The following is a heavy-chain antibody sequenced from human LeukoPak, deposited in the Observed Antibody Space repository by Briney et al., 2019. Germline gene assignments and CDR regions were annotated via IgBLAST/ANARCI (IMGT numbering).Heavy chain of an antibody. Sequence: GGSLRLSCAASGFTFSNYWMHWVRQAPGKGLEWVANIKEDGSEKYYVDSVEGRFSISRDNAKNSLYLQMNSLRVEDTAVYYCARALSGWGQGTLVTVSS. D-gene: IGHD3-3*01. CDR1: GFTFSNYW. J-gene: IGHJ4*02. CDR3: ARALSG. V-gene: IGHV3-7*03. CDR2: IKEDGSEK.